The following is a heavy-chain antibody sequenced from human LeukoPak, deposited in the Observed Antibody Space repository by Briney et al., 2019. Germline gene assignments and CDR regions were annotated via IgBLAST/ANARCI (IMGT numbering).Heavy chain of an antibody. J-gene: IGHJ4*02. V-gene: IGHV4-31*03. CDR3: ARARRLRESGSYEY. CDR1: GGSLSSGGYY. Sequence: PSETLSLTCTVSGGSLSSGGYYWSWIRQHPGKGLEWIGYIYYSGSTYYNPSLKSRVTISVDTSKNQSSLKLSSVTAADTAVYYCARARRLRESGSYEYWGQGTLVTVSS. D-gene: IGHD1-26*01. CDR2: IYYSGST.